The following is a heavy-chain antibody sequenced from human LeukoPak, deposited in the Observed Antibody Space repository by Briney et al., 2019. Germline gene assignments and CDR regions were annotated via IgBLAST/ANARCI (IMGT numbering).Heavy chain of an antibody. J-gene: IGHJ3*02. Sequence: GSLRPSCAASGFTLSSCSMNWVRPAPGKGPEWVSSISSSSRYIYYADPVKGRFTISRDNAKNSLYLQMNSLRAEDTAVYYCARDSIAAAGGDAFDIWGQGTMVTVSS. CDR3: ARDSIAAAGGDAFDI. D-gene: IGHD6-13*01. CDR1: GFTLSSCS. V-gene: IGHV3-21*01. CDR2: ISSSSRYI.